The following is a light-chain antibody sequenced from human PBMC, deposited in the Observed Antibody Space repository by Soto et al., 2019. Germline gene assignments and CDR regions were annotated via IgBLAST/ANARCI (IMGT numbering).Light chain of an antibody. CDR1: SSDVGSYDL. J-gene: IGLJ2*01. CDR2: EVN. CDR3: CSFVRTNGLL. V-gene: IGLV2-23*02. Sequence: QSALTQPASVSGSPEQSITISCTGTSSDVGSYDLVSWYQHHSGKAPKIIIYEVNKRPSGISDRFSGSKSGNTASLTISGLQAEDEADYFCCSFVRTNGLLFGGGTKVTVL.